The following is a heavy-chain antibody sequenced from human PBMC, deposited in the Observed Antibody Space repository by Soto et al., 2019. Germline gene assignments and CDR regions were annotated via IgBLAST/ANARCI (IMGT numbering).Heavy chain of an antibody. Sequence: SGEVSCKASGCTFSSYAISCVRQAPGQGLEWMGGIIPIFGTANYAQKFQGRVTITADKSTSTAYMELSSLRSEDTAVYYCARNVIVGATPFDYWGQGTLVTVSS. CDR2: IIPIFGTA. CDR3: ARNVIVGATPFDY. D-gene: IGHD1-26*01. CDR1: GCTFSSYA. V-gene: IGHV1-69*06. J-gene: IGHJ4*02.